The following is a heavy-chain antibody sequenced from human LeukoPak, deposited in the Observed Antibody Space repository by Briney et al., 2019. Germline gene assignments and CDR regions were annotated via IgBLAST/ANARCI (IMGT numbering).Heavy chain of an antibody. CDR2: TYYRSKWYN. D-gene: IGHD3-9*01. J-gene: IGHJ6*03. CDR1: GDSVSSNSAA. CDR3: ARGRRRYFDWLFHYYYYMDV. Sequence: SQTLSLTCAISGDSVSSNSAAWNWIRQSPSRGLEWLGRTYYRSKWYNDYAVSVKSRITINPDTSKNQFSLQLNSVTPEDTAVYYCARGRRRYFDWLFHYYYYMDVWGKGTTVTISS. V-gene: IGHV6-1*01.